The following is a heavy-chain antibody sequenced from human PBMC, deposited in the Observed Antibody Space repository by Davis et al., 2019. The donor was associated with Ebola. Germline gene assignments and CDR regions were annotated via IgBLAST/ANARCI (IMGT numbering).Heavy chain of an antibody. CDR1: GFGFSSHS. Sequence: GGSLRLSCAASGFGFSSHSMHWVRQAPGKGLEWVAVISSDAVNEYYGDSVKGRFTISRDNTRNTLNLEMRRLREDDTALYYCATDGAGPEYYFDSWGQGTLVTVSS. J-gene: IGHJ4*02. CDR3: ATDGAGPEYYFDS. V-gene: IGHV3-30*03. CDR2: ISSDAVNE. D-gene: IGHD1-14*01.